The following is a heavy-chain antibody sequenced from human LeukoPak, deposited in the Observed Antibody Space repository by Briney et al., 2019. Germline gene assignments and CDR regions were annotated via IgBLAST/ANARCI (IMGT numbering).Heavy chain of an antibody. CDR3: ARLATYCSSTSCAFGY. D-gene: IGHD2-2*01. J-gene: IGHJ4*02. CDR2: INPNSGGT. Sequence: GASVKVSCKASGYTFTGYYMHWVRQAPGQGLEWMGWINPNSGGTNYAQKFQGRVTMTRDTSISTAYMVLSRLRSDDTAVYYCARLATYCSSTSCAFGYWGQGTLVTVSS. CDR1: GYTFTGYY. V-gene: IGHV1-2*02.